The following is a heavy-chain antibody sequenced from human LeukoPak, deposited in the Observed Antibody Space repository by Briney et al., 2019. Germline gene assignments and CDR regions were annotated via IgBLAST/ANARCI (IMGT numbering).Heavy chain of an antibody. CDR3: ARVLSLFYYFFMDV. J-gene: IGHJ6*03. CDR2: IIPIFGTA. Sequence: AVKVSCKGSGGTFISYAISWGRQAPGQGKEWMGGIIPIFGTANYAQKSQCRVTITAHDSTSTAYFELSSLRSEDTAVYYCARVLSLFYYFFMDVWGKGTPVTVSS. CDR1: GGTFISYA. D-gene: IGHD2-21*01. V-gene: IGHV1-69*13.